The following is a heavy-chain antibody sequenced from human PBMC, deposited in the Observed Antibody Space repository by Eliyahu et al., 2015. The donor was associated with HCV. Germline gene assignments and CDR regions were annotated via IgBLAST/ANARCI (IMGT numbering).Heavy chain of an antibody. D-gene: IGHD6-13*01. Sequence: EVQLVESGGGLVQPGGSLRLSCAASGFTFRSYWMHWVRQAPGKGAGGGPHFYSDGTSTTYADSVKGRFTISRDNAKNTLYLQMNSLRAEDTAVYYCAGSIAATAPFDYWGQGTLVTVSS. CDR3: AGSIAATAPFDY. CDR1: GFTFRSYW. CDR2: FYSDGTST. V-gene: IGHV3-74*01. J-gene: IGHJ4*02.